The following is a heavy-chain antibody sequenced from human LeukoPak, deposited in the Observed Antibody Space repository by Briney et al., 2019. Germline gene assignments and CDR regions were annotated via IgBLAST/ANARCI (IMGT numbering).Heavy chain of an antibody. V-gene: IGHV1-8*03. CDR3: ARELERDAFDI. D-gene: IGHD1-1*01. Sequence: GASVKVSCKASGYTFTSYDIIWVRQATGQGLEWMGWMNPNSGNTGYAQKFQGRVTITRNTSISTAYMELSSLRPEDTAVYYCARELERDAFDIWGQGTMVTVSS. CDR2: MNPNSGNT. CDR1: GYTFTSYD. J-gene: IGHJ3*02.